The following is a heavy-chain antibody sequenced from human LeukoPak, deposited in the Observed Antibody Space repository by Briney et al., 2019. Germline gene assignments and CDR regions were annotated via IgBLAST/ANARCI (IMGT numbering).Heavy chain of an antibody. J-gene: IGHJ4*02. Sequence: SETLSFTCTVSGGSISSGGNYWSWLRQLPGKGLEWIGYIYHVGNTNYNPSLKSRLSMSVDTSNNQFSLRLTSVTAADTAVYYCARVEVIGSTRYFDYWGQGAMVSVSS. D-gene: IGHD3-16*02. CDR3: ARVEVIGSTRYFDY. CDR2: IYHVGNT. CDR1: GGSISSGGNY. V-gene: IGHV4-31*03.